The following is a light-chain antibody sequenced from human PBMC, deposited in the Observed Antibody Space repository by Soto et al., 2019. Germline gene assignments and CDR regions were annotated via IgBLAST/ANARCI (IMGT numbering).Light chain of an antibody. J-gene: IGKJ3*01. CDR3: QQYNSYPFT. Sequence: DIQMTQSPSTLSASVEDRVTITCRASQSMTSWLAWYQQKPGKAPKLLIYKASSLESGVPSRFSGSGSGTEFTLTISSLQPDDFANYLCQQYNSYPFTFGPGTKVDIK. CDR1: QSMTSW. V-gene: IGKV1-5*03. CDR2: KAS.